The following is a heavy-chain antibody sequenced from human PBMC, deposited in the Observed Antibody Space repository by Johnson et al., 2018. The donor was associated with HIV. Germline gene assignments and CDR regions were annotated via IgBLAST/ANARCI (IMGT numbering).Heavy chain of an antibody. D-gene: IGHD3-22*01. V-gene: IGHV3-66*01. CDR3: AKGQSSGYPKDAFDI. Sequence: VQLVESGGGVVQPGGSLRLSCAASGFTVSSNYMSWVRQAPGKGLEWVSVIYSGGSTYYADSVKGRFTISRDNSKNTLYLQVNSLRTEDTAMYYCAKGQSSGYPKDAFDIWGRGTIVTISS. J-gene: IGHJ3*02. CDR1: GFTVSSNY. CDR2: IYSGGST.